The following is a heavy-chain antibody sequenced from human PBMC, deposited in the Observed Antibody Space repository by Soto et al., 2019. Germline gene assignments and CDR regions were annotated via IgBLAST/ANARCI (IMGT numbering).Heavy chain of an antibody. J-gene: IGHJ4*02. D-gene: IGHD6-13*01. Sequence: QVQLQESGPGLVMPSQTLSLTCTVSGASVSTGTYYWSWLRQHPGKGLEWIGYISYNGGASYNPSLKSRVSISIDTSTNQFSLRLNSLTAADTGMFYCAGAPQQLVLDWWGQGTLVTVSS. CDR3: AGAPQQLVLDW. CDR1: GASVSTGTYY. CDR2: ISYNGGA. V-gene: IGHV4-31*03.